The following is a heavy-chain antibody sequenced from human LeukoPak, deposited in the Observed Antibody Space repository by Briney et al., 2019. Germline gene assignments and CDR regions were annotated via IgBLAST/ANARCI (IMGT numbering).Heavy chain of an antibody. Sequence: GGSLRLSCAASGFTFSSYSMNWVRQAPGKGLEWVSSISGSSSYIYYADSVKGRFTISRDNAKNSLYLQMNSLRAEDTAVYYCARDPNSIAVAGTPHYWGQGTLVTVSS. CDR2: ISGSSSYI. CDR1: GFTFSSYS. V-gene: IGHV3-21*01. CDR3: ARDPNSIAVAGTPHY. D-gene: IGHD6-19*01. J-gene: IGHJ4*02.